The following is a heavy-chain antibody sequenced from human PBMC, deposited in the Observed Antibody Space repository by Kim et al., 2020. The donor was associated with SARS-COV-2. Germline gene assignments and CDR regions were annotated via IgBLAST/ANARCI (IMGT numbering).Heavy chain of an antibody. CDR1: GYSFTSCY. CDR3: SRGPRETSMVKYYYYYYGMVV. V-gene: IGHV1-46*01. Sequence: ASVKVSCKASGYSFTSCYLHWVRQAPGQGLEWMGIIDPSGVSTNYAQKFQGRVSMTRDTSTSTVYMELSSLRSEDTAVYYCSRGPRETSMVKYYYYYYGMVVWRQGTTVTVSS. J-gene: IGHJ6*02. D-gene: IGHD5-18*01. CDR2: IDPSGVST.